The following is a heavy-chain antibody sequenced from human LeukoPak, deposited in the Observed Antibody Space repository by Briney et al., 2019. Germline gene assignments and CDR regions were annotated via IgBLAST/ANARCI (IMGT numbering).Heavy chain of an antibody. CDR1: GFTFSGYW. CDR3: ARSANYFDTSGQDY. CDR2: TNRDDSDT. Sequence: GGSLRLSCAASGFTFSGYWMHWVRQAPGKGLVWVSRTNRDDSDTSYADSVKGRFTISRDKAKSTLYLQMNSLRVEDTVVYYCARSANYFDTSGQDYWGQGTLVTVSS. V-gene: IGHV3-74*01. J-gene: IGHJ4*02. D-gene: IGHD3-22*01.